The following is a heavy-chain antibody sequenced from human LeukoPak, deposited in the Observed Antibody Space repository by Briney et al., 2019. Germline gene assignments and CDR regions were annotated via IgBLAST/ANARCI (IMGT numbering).Heavy chain of an antibody. V-gene: IGHV3-23*01. CDR2: ISARGGST. Sequence: GGSLRLSCAASGFTFSNYAMSWVRQSPGKGLEWVSTISARGGSTYYADSVRGRFTISRDNSKNTLYLQMNSLSAEDTAVYYCAGNGPQMTTITCFDYWGQGILVTVSS. J-gene: IGHJ4*02. CDR1: GFTFSNYA. CDR3: AGNGPQMTTITCFDY. D-gene: IGHD4-11*01.